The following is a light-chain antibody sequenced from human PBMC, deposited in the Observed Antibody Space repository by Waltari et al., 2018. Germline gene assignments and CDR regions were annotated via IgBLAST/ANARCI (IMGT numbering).Light chain of an antibody. Sequence: QPLLTQSPSRSGHPGQTVNISCYGSTSNTVINSVHWYHPVPGTAPQLLIFSARQRHSGVPDRFSASKSGATASLVISGLQSEDEGDYYCAAWDDALTGPLFGGGTKLTVL. J-gene: IGLJ3*02. CDR1: TSNTVINS. V-gene: IGLV1-44*01. CDR2: SAR. CDR3: AAWDDALTGPL.